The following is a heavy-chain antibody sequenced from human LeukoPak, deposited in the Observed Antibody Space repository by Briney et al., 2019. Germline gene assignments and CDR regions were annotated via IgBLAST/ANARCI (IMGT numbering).Heavy chain of an antibody. V-gene: IGHV3-21*01. CDR1: GFTFSIYS. D-gene: IGHD3-22*01. J-gene: IGHJ4*02. CDR3: ARDLAYYYDNNYD. Sequence: GGSLRLSCAASGFTFSIYSMNWVRQAPGKGLEWVSSIDSSNYKYYADSVRGRFTVPRDNAKNSLYLQMNSLRAEDTAIYYCARDLAYYYDNNYDWGQGTLVTVSS. CDR2: IDSSNYK.